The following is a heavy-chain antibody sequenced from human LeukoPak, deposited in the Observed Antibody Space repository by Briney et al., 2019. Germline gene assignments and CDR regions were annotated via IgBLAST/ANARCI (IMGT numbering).Heavy chain of an antibody. CDR2: INHSGST. CDR1: GGSFSGYY. Sequence: SETLSLTCAVYGGSFSGYYWSWIRQPPGKGLEWIGEINHSGSTNYNPSLKSRVTISVDTSKNQFSLKLSSVTAADTAVYHCARDDGIAARPFDYWGQGTLVTISS. D-gene: IGHD6-6*01. CDR3: ARDDGIAARPFDY. J-gene: IGHJ4*02. V-gene: IGHV4-34*01.